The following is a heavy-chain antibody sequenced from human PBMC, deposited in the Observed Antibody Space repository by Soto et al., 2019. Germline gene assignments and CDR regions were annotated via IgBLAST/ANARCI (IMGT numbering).Heavy chain of an antibody. D-gene: IGHD2-2*01. CDR1: GFSFRNAW. Sequence: XGALKLSCAASGFSFRNAWMSWVRQAPGKGLEWVGHIKSQGDGGTRDYAAPVKGRFTISRDDSKNTLFLQMNSLKNEDTAVYFCTTDLQAYCDGTTCYAGNYYYDDMDLWGQGTTVTVSS. J-gene: IGHJ6*02. CDR3: TTDLQAYCDGTTCYAGNYYYDDMDL. V-gene: IGHV3-15*01. CDR2: IKSQGDGGTR.